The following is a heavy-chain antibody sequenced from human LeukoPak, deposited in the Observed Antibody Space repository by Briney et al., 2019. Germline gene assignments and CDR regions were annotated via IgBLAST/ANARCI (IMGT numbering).Heavy chain of an antibody. V-gene: IGHV3-23*01. J-gene: IGHJ6*03. CDR1: GFTFSSYA. D-gene: IGHD4-23*01. CDR3: AGDRWNYYFMDV. CDR2: ISGSGGST. Sequence: PGGSLRLSCAASGFTFSSYAMSWVRQAPGKGLEWVSAISGSGGSTYYADSVKGRFTISRDNSKNTLYLQMNSLRAEDTAVYYCAGDRWNYYFMDVWGKGTTVTVSS.